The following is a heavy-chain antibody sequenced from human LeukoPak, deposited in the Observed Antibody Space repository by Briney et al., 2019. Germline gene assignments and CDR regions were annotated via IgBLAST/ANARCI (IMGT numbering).Heavy chain of an antibody. CDR2: ISGSGGST. CDR1: GFTFSSYA. J-gene: IGHJ5*02. CDR3: AKDDGDYWFVP. Sequence: GGSLRLSCAASGFTFSSYAMSSVRQAPGKGLEWVSAISGSGGSTYYADSVKGRFTISRDNSKNTLYLQMNSLRAEDTAVYYCAKDDGDYWFVPWGQGTLVTVSP. V-gene: IGHV3-23*01. D-gene: IGHD4-17*01.